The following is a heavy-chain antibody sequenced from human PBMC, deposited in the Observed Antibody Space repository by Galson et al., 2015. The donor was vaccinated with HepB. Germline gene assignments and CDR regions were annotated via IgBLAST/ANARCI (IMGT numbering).Heavy chain of an antibody. D-gene: IGHD2-2*01. CDR2: ISAYNGNT. V-gene: IGHV1-18*01. CDR1: GYTFTSYG. J-gene: IGHJ4*02. Sequence: SVKVSCKASGYTFTSYGISWVRQAPGQGLEWMGWISAYNGNTNYAQKLQGRVTMTTDTSTSTAYMELRSLRSDDTAVYYCARDTGLGYCSSTSCLYYFDYWGQGTLVTVSS. CDR3: ARDTGLGYCSSTSCLYYFDY.